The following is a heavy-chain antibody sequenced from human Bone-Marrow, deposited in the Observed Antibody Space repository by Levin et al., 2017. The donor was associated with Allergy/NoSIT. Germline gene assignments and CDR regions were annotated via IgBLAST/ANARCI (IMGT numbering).Heavy chain of an antibody. D-gene: IGHD5-18*01. CDR1: GFSFSNAW. V-gene: IGHV3-15*01. Sequence: HGESLKISCAASGFSFSNAWMTWVRQAPGKGLEWVGRIKRKADGGTTDDAAPVKGKFTISRDDSKNMLYLQMNSLKTEDTAVYYCTARPPIRGYSYGQLSPPGTYWGQGTLVTVSS. J-gene: IGHJ4*02. CDR2: IKRKADGGTT. CDR3: TARPPIRGYSYGQLSPPGTY.